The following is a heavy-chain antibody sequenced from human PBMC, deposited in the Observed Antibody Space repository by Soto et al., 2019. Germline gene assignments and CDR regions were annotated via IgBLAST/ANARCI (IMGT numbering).Heavy chain of an antibody. CDR1: GYTFTTSA. Sequence: ASVKVSCKASGYTFTTSAMHWVRQAPGQRPEWMGWINAGNCKTKYSPKFQGRVTITRDTSASTVYMEWSSLRAEDTAIYYCARAGNEGSTAIDYFFDYWGQGTLVTVSS. J-gene: IGHJ4*02. CDR2: INAGNCKT. D-gene: IGHD3-10*01. V-gene: IGHV1-3*01. CDR3: ARAGNEGSTAIDYFFDY.